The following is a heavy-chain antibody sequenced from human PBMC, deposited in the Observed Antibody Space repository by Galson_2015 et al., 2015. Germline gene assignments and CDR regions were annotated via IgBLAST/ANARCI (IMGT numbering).Heavy chain of an antibody. CDR3: ARGNNYGDYLLGY. D-gene: IGHD4-17*01. V-gene: IGHV3-21*01. CDR2: ISSSSSYI. J-gene: IGHJ4*02. CDR1: GFTFSSYS. Sequence: SLRLSCAASGFTFSSYSMNWVRQAPGKGLEWVSSISSSSSYIYYADSVKGRFTISRDNAKNSLYLQMNSLRAEDTAVYYCARGNNYGDYLLGYWGQGTLVTVSS.